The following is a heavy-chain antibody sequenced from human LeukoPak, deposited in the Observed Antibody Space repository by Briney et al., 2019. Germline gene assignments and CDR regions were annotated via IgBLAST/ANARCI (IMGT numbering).Heavy chain of an antibody. D-gene: IGHD3-10*01. CDR2: IRNKGNNHAT. CDR1: GFTFSDSA. V-gene: IGHV3-73*01. Sequence: PGGSLRLSCAASGFTFSDSAIHWVRQASGKGLEWVGRIRNKGNNHATTYAASVKGRFTFSRDDSKNTAYLQMNSLKTEDTAVYYCTRLDYFDSGYDYWGQGTLVTVSS. J-gene: IGHJ4*02. CDR3: TRLDYFDSGYDY.